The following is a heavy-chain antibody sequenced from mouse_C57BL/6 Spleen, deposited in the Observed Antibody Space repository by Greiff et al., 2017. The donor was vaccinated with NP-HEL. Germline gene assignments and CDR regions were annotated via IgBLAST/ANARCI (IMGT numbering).Heavy chain of an antibody. J-gene: IGHJ2*01. CDR1: GYTFTSYW. V-gene: IGHV1-55*01. Sequence: VQLQQPGAELVKPGASVKMSCKASGYTFTSYWITWVKQRPGQGLEWIGDIYPGSGSTNYNEKFKSKATLTVGTSSSTAYMQLSSLTSEDSAVYYCARDCDYDEGFDYWGQGTTLTVSS. CDR2: IYPGSGST. CDR3: ARDCDYDEGFDY. D-gene: IGHD2-4*01.